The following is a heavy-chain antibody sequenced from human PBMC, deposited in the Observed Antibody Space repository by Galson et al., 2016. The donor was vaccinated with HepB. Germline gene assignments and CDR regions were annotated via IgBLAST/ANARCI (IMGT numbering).Heavy chain of an antibody. CDR1: GFTFSSYG. J-gene: IGHJ6*02. CDR3: AKDRRYYDSSGYFWEGYYYDGMDV. V-gene: IGHV3-30*18. Sequence: SLRLSCAASGFTFSSYGMHWVRQAPGKGLEWVAVLSYDGSDKYYADSVKGRFTISRDNSKNTLYLQMNSLRPEDTAVYYCAKDRRYYDSSGYFWEGYYYDGMDVWGQGTTVTVSS. CDR2: LSYDGSDK. D-gene: IGHD3-22*01.